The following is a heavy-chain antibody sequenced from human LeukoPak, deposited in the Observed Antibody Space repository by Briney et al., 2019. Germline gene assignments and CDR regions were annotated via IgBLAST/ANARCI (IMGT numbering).Heavy chain of an antibody. CDR2: IIPIFGIA. CDR3: ARDSSGYYGEGNFDS. Sequence: VASVTVSFKASGGTFSIYAISRVRQAQGQGREWRGGIIPIFGIANYAQKFQGRFTITADKSTSTAYMELSSLRSEDTAVYYCARDSSGYYGEGNFDSWGQGTLVTVSS. J-gene: IGHJ4*02. CDR1: GGTFSIYA. V-gene: IGHV1-69*17. D-gene: IGHD3-22*01.